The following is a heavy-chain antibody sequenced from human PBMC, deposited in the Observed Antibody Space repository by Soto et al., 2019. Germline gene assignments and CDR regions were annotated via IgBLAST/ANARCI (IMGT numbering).Heavy chain of an antibody. Sequence: QVQLVESGGGVVQPGRSLRLSCAASGFSFSTYAMHWVRQAPGKGLEWVAVLSYEGSNKYYADSVKGRFTISRDNSKSNLDLQMNSLRTEDTALYYCAREGSGTYYFDCWGQGTLVTVSS. V-gene: IGHV3-30*04. CDR1: GFSFSTYA. CDR3: AREGSGTYYFDC. D-gene: IGHD1-26*01. J-gene: IGHJ4*02. CDR2: LSYEGSNK.